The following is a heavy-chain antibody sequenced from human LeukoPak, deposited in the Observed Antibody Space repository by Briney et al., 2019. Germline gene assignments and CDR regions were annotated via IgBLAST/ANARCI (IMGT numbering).Heavy chain of an antibody. Sequence: GGSLRLSCAASGFTFSRCGMHWVRQAPGKGLEWVAFIRFDGSDKYHADSVKGRFTISRDNSKNTVYLQMNSLRVEDTALYYCAKIGAVAGHFDYWGQGTLVTVSS. CDR2: IRFDGSDK. V-gene: IGHV3-30*02. D-gene: IGHD6-19*01. J-gene: IGHJ4*02. CDR1: GFTFSRCG. CDR3: AKIGAVAGHFDY.